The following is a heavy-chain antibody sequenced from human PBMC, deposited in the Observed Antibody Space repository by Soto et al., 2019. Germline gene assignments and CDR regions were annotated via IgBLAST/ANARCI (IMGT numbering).Heavy chain of an antibody. V-gene: IGHV3-33*01. CDR2: IWYDGSNK. J-gene: IGHJ5*02. CDR1: GFTFSSYG. Sequence: GGSLRLSCAASGFTFSSYGMHWVRQAPGKGLEWVAVIWYDGSNKYYADSVKGRFTISRDNSKNTLYLQMNSLRAEDTAVYYCARDRSCSSTSCYGNWFDPWGQGTLVTVSS. D-gene: IGHD2-2*01. CDR3: ARDRSCSSTSCYGNWFDP.